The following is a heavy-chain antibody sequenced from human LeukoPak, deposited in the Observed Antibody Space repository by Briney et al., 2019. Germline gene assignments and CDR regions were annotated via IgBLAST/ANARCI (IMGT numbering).Heavy chain of an antibody. J-gene: IGHJ4*02. CDR1: GGSIRSYY. V-gene: IGHV4-59*01. D-gene: IGHD4-17*01. Sequence: SETLSLTCTVSGGSIRSYYWSWIRQSPGKGLEWIGYIYYSGGTNYNPSLKSRVTISIDTSNNQLSLQLSSVTAADTAVYYCARLGATVSIHAYFDYWGQGTLVTVSS. CDR3: ARLGATVSIHAYFDY. CDR2: IYYSGGT.